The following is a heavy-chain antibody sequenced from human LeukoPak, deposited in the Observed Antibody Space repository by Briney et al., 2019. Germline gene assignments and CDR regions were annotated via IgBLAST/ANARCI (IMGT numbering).Heavy chain of an antibody. V-gene: IGHV3-7*04. CDR1: GFIFSNYW. Sequence: GGSLRLSCAASGFIFSNYWMTWVRQAPGKGLEWVANIKEDGSERYYVDSLKGRFTISRDNANNSLYLQMNSLRAEDTAVYYCARIFGTSDYWGQGTLVTVSS. CDR3: ARIFGTSDY. D-gene: IGHD3-16*01. CDR2: IKEDGSER. J-gene: IGHJ4*02.